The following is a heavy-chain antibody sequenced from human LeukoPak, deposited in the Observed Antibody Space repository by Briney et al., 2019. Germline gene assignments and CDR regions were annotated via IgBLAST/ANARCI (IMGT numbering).Heavy chain of an antibody. CDR3: AKDPTQAATVDY. J-gene: IGHJ4*02. Sequence: SVKVSCKASGGTFSSYAISWVRQAPGQGLEWMGRIIPILGIANYAQKFQGRVTITADKSTSTAYMELSSLRSEDTAVYYCAKDPTQAATVDYWGQGTLVTVSS. CDR2: IIPILGIA. V-gene: IGHV1-69*04. D-gene: IGHD2-15*01. CDR1: GGTFSSYA.